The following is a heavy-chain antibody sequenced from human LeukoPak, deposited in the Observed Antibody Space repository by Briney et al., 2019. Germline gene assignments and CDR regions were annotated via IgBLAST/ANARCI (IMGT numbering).Heavy chain of an antibody. V-gene: IGHV4-61*02. D-gene: IGHD3-16*01. J-gene: IGHJ4*02. CDR2: IYASGGT. Sequence: SSETLSLTCTVSGGSISSGSYYWSWIRQPAGKGLEWIGRIYASGGTKYNPSLESRVTISIDTSKNQLSLRLSSVTAADTAVYYCTREKSYGYIRADSWGQGTLVAVSS. CDR3: TREKSYGYIRADS. CDR1: GGSISSGSYY.